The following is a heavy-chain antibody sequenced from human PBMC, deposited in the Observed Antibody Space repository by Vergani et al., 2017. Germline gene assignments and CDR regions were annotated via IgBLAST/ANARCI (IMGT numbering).Heavy chain of an antibody. J-gene: IGHJ4*02. V-gene: IGHV3-49*03. Sequence: EVQLVESGGGLIQPGRSLRLSCSASGFTFGDYAMSWFRQAPGKGLEWVDFIRNKAYGGTTEYAASVKGRFTISRDDSKRLAYLQLSGLKTEDTAVYFCSRGRGYSFGYSDYWGQGTLVTVSS. CDR1: GFTFGDYA. CDR2: IRNKAYGGTT. CDR3: SRGRGYSFGYSDY. D-gene: IGHD5-18*01.